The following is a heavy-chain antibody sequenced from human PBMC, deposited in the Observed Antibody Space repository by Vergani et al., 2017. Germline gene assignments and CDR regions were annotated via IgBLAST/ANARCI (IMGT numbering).Heavy chain of an antibody. CDR3: ATHSSSWYGRSLYYYYYMDV. CDR2: MNPNSGNT. D-gene: IGHD6-13*01. CDR1: GYTFTSYD. J-gene: IGHJ6*03. Sequence: QVQLVQSGAEVKKPGASVKVSCKASGYTFTSYDINWVRQATGQGLEWMGWMNPNSGNTGYAQKFQGRVTMTRNTSISTAYMELSSLRSEDTAVYYCATHSSSWYGRSLYYYYYMDVWGKGTTVTVSS. V-gene: IGHV1-8*01.